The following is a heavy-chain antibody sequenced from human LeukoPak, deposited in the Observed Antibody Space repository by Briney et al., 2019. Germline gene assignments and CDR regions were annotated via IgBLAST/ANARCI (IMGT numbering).Heavy chain of an antibody. CDR2: VYPGDSDT. D-gene: IGHD6-19*01. V-gene: IGHV5-51*01. CDR3: ARPSNGWYDYFDY. J-gene: IGHJ4*02. Sequence: GESLKISCKGSGYSFTSYWIGWVRQVPGKGLEWMGIVYPGDSDTRYSPSFQGQVTISADKSISTAHLQWSSLKASDTAMYYCARPSNGWYDYFDYWGQGTLVTVSS. CDR1: GYSFTSYW.